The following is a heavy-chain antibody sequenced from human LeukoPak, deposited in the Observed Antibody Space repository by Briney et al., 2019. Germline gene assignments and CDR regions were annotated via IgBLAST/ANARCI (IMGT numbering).Heavy chain of an antibody. J-gene: IGHJ4*02. Sequence: GGSLTLSCAASGIAVIGNYMSWVRQPPGKGLEWVSFISINTDTFYADSVRGRFTISRDSSKNTLFLQMDSLRDEDSAVYYCAIAQSWDELFDSWGQGTLVTVSS. CDR1: GIAVIGNY. D-gene: IGHD1-26*01. CDR2: ISINTDT. CDR3: AIAQSWDELFDS. V-gene: IGHV3-53*01.